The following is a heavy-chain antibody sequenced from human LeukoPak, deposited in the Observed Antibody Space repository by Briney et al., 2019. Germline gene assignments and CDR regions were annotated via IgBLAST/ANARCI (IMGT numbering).Heavy chain of an antibody. Sequence: PGGSLRLSCAASGFTFSSYGMHWVRQAPGKGLEWVAVISYDGSNKYYADSVKGRFTISRDNSKNTLYLQVNSLRAEDTVVYYCAPGAIFGVVFGAFDIWGQGTMVTVSS. CDR3: APGAIFGVVFGAFDI. D-gene: IGHD3-3*01. CDR2: ISYDGSNK. J-gene: IGHJ3*02. CDR1: GFTFSSYG. V-gene: IGHV3-30*03.